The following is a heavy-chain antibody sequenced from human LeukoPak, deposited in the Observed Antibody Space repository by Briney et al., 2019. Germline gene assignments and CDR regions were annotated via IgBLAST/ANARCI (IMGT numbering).Heavy chain of an antibody. V-gene: IGHV4-61*02. CDR1: GGSISSGSYY. Sequence: PSETLSLTCAVSGGSISSGSYYWSWIRQPAGKGLEWIGRIYTSGSTNYNPSLKSRVTISVDTSKNQFSLKLSSVTAADTAVYYCARGRDGYNYGTDYWGQGTLVTVSS. CDR2: IYTSGST. CDR3: ARGRDGYNYGTDY. D-gene: IGHD5-24*01. J-gene: IGHJ4*02.